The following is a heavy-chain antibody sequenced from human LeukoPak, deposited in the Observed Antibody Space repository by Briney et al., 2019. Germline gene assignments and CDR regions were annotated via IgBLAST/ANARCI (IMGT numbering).Heavy chain of an antibody. CDR2: INHSGST. D-gene: IGHD5-24*01. CDR1: GWSFSGYY. V-gene: IGHV4-34*01. CDR3: ARVRRWLQPRGYYFDY. J-gene: IGHJ4*02. Sequence: SETLSLTCAVYGWSFSGYYWSWIRRPPGKGLEWIGEINHSGSTNYNPSLKSRVTISVDTSKNQFSLKLSSVTAADTAVYYCARVRRWLQPRGYYFDYWGQGTLVTVSS.